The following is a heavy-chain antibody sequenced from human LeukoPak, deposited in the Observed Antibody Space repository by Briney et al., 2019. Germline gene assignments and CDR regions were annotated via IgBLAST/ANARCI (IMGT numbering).Heavy chain of an antibody. D-gene: IGHD2-21*01. CDR3: ARTYXGXDXXELDY. V-gene: IGHV1-2*02. Sequence: ASVKVSCKASGYTFTGYYMHWVRQAPGQGLEWMGWINPNSGGTNYAQKFQGRVTMTRDTSISTAYMELSRLRSDDTAVYYCARTYXGXDXXELDYWGQGTLVTVSS. CDR1: GYTFTGYY. J-gene: IGHJ4*02. CDR2: INPNSGGT.